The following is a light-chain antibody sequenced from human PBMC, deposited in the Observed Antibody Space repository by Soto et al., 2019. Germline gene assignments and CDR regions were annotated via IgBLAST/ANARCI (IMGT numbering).Light chain of an antibody. CDR1: SSDVGGYDY. CDR3: CSYGGSYTWV. Sequence: QSALTQPRSVSGSPGQSVTISCTGTSSDVGGYDYVSWYQQHPGKAPKLMIYGVSKWPSGVPDRFSGSKSGNTASLTISGLQAEDEADYYCCSYGGSYTWVFGGGTQLAVL. J-gene: IGLJ3*02. V-gene: IGLV2-11*01. CDR2: GVS.